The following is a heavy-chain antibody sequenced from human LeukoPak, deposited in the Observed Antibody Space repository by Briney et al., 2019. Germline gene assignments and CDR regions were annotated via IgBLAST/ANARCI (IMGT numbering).Heavy chain of an antibody. D-gene: IGHD1-14*01. J-gene: IGHJ5*02. CDR1: GFDVRSNY. CDR3: ARASRIEPGWFDP. Sequence: GGSLRLSCVASGFDVRSNYMSWVRQAPGKGLEWVSVIYSGGSTYYADSVKGRVTISRDSSKNTVYLQMNNLRAEDTAVYYCARASRIEPGWFDPWGQGTLVIVSS. V-gene: IGHV3-53*01. CDR2: IYSGGST.